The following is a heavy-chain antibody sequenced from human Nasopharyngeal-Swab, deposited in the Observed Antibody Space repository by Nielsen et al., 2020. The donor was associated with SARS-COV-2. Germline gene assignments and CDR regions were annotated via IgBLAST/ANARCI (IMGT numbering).Heavy chain of an antibody. V-gene: IGHV3-23*01. CDR1: GFTFSSYA. J-gene: IGHJ4*02. Sequence: GSLRLSCAASGFTFSSYAMSWVRQAPGKGLEWVSAISGSGGSTYYADSVKGRFTISRDNSKNTLYLQMNSLRAEDTAVYYCAKDRAWIQLWLRGGRYFDYWGQGTLVTVSS. CDR3: AKDRAWIQLWLRGGRYFDY. CDR2: ISGSGGST. D-gene: IGHD5-18*01.